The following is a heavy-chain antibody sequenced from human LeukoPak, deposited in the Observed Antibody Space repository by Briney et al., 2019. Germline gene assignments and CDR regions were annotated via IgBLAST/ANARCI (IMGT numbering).Heavy chain of an antibody. V-gene: IGHV3-53*01. Sequence: PGGSLRLSCAASGLTVSSNYMSWVRQAPGKGLEWVSLITNSGGSTYYADSVKGRFTISRDNSKNTLYLQMNSLRAEDTAVYYCATELAARDWFDPWGQGTLVTVSS. J-gene: IGHJ5*02. CDR1: GLTVSSNY. D-gene: IGHD6-25*01. CDR2: ITNSGGST. CDR3: ATELAARDWFDP.